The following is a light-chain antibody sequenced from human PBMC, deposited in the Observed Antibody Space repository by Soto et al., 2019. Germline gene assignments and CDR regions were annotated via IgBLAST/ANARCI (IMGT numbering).Light chain of an antibody. CDR3: QEYSQWPLT. Sequence: EIVMTQSPGTLSVSPGERATLSCRASQSVGSILAWYQQKPGQAPRLLIYGASTRPTGITARFSGCGSGTEFTLTISGLQSEDCAVSYCQEYSQWPLTFGGGTKVEIK. J-gene: IGKJ4*01. V-gene: IGKV3-15*01. CDR1: QSVGSI. CDR2: GAS.